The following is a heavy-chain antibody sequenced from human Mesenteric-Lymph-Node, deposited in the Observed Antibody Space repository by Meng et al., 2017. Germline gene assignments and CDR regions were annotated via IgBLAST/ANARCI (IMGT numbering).Heavy chain of an antibody. CDR3: ARDTSSWRGYYYYGMDV. J-gene: IGHJ6*02. CDR2: IYYSGST. V-gene: IGHV4-59*01. D-gene: IGHD6-13*01. Sequence: SETLSLTCTVSGGSISSYYWSWIRQPPGKGLEWIGYIYYSGSTNYNPSLKSRVTISVDTSKNQFSLKLSSVTAADTAVYYCARDTSSWRGYYYYGMDVWGQGTTVTVSS. CDR1: GGSISSYY.